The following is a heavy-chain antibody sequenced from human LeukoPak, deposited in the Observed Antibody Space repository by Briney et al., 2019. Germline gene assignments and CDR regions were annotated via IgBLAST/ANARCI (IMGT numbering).Heavy chain of an antibody. J-gene: IGHJ6*02. CDR1: GYTFTSYA. D-gene: IGHD4-17*01. V-gene: IGHV7-4-1*01. CDR2: INTNTGNP. CDR3: ARDLPTGYYYGMDV. Sequence: GASVKVSCKASGYTFTSYAMNWVRQAPGQGLEWMGWINTNTGNPTYAQGFTGRFVLSLDTSVSTAYLQICSLKAEDTAVYYCARDLPTGYYYGMDVWGQGTTVTVSS.